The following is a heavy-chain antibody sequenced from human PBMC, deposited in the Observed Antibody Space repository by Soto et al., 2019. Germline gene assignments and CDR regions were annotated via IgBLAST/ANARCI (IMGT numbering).Heavy chain of an antibody. Sequence: PGGSLRLSCAASGFTFTSYWMSWVRQAPGKGLEWVANINIDGSEKYYVDSVKGRFTISRDNAKNSLYLQMNSLRAEDTAVYYCARDRGRSSSGSTRFFDYWGQGTPVTVS. V-gene: IGHV3-7*01. CDR1: GFTFTSYW. J-gene: IGHJ4*02. D-gene: IGHD6-19*01. CDR3: ARDRGRSSSGSTRFFDY. CDR2: INIDGSEK.